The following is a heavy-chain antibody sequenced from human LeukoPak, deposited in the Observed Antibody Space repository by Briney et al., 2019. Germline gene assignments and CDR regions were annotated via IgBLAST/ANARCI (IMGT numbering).Heavy chain of an antibody. J-gene: IGHJ4*02. D-gene: IGHD3-9*01. CDR2: IYNSGSS. V-gene: IGHV4-31*03. CDR1: GGSISSSGYY. Sequence: SETLSLTCTVSGGSISSSGYYWSWIRQHPGKGLERIAYIYNSGSSYYNPSLKSRITISVDTSKNQFSLKLTSVTAADTAVYYCARAYDILTGYYFFDYWGQGILVTVSS. CDR3: ARAYDILTGYYFFDY.